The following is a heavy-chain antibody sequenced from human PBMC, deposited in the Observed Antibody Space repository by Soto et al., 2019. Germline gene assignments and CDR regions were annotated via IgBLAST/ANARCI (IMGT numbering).Heavy chain of an antibody. Sequence: QVQLVQSGAEVLKPGSSVKVSCKASGDTFDTFAISWVRQAPGQGLEWMGGIIPIFRTPDYAQKFKGRVKITADVSTSTAYMELTSLRSEDTAVYYCARDKDREQLGGNYYCDLDVWGQGTTVTVSS. V-gene: IGHV1-69*12. CDR2: IIPIFRTP. CDR3: ARDKDREQLGGNYYCDLDV. J-gene: IGHJ6*02. CDR1: GDTFDTFA. D-gene: IGHD1-1*01.